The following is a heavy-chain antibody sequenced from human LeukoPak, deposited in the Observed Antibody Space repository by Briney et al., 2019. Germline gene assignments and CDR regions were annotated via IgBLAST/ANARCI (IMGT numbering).Heavy chain of an antibody. CDR2: IWYDGSNK. Sequence: PGGSLRLSCAASGFTFSSYHMHWVRQAPGKGLEWVSVIWYDGSNKYYADSVKGRFTISRDNSKNTLYLQMNSLRAEDTAVYYDARAARIAAHRYYSYGMDVLGQGTTVTVS. CDR1: GFTFSSYH. J-gene: IGHJ6*02. CDR3: ARAARIAAHRYYSYGMDV. V-gene: IGHV3-33*01. D-gene: IGHD6-6*01.